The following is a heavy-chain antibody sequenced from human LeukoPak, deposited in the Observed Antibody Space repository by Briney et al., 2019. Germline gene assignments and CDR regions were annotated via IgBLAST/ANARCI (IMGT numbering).Heavy chain of an antibody. V-gene: IGHV4-39*07. D-gene: IGHD3-22*01. CDR2: IYYSGST. CDR3: ARDGIGYYDSSGYYDY. CDR1: GGSISSSSYY. Sequence: SETLSLTCTVSGGSISSSSYYWGWIRQPPGTGLEWIGSIYYSGSTYYNPSLKSRVTISVDTSKNQFSLKLSSVTAADTAVYYCARDGIGYYDSSGYYDYWGQGTLVTVSS. J-gene: IGHJ4*02.